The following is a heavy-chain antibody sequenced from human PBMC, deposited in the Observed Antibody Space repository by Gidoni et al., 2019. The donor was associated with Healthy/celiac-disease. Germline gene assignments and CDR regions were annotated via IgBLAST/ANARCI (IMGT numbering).Heavy chain of an antibody. J-gene: IGHJ4*02. V-gene: IGHV5-51*01. Sequence: EVQLVQSGAEVKKPGESLKISCTGSGYSFTSYWIGWVRQMPGKGLEWMGIIYPGDSDTRYSPSFQGQVTISADKSISTAYLQWSSLKASDTAMYYCARLFGVATIRSSFDYWGQGTLVTVSS. CDR1: GYSFTSYW. CDR2: IYPGDSDT. CDR3: ARLFGVATIRSSFDY. D-gene: IGHD5-12*01.